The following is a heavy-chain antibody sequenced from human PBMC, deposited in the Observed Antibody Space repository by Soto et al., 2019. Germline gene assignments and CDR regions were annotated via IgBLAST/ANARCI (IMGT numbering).Heavy chain of an antibody. Sequence: EVQLVESGGTLVQPGGSLRLSCAASGFEASVNYMTWVRQAPGKGLEWVSAINSGGSTFYADSVKGRFSISRDNSKNTLFLQMNSLRVEDTAMYYCVRENYYYGMDVW. V-gene: IGHV3-66*01. J-gene: IGHJ6*01. CDR1: GFEASVNY. CDR3: VRENYYYGMDV. CDR2: INSGGST.